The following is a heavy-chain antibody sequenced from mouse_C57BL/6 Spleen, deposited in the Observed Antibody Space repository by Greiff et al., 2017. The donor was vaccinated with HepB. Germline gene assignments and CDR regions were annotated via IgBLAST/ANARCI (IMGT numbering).Heavy chain of an antibody. J-gene: IGHJ1*03. D-gene: IGHD1-1*01. Sequence: VQLQQSGAELARPGASVKMSCKASGYTFTSYTMHWVKQRPGQGLEWIGYINPSSGYTKYNQKFKDKATLTADKSSSTAYMQLSSLTSEDSAVYYCARALITTVGGYFDVWGTGTTVTVSS. V-gene: IGHV1-4*01. CDR3: ARALITTVGGYFDV. CDR2: INPSSGYT. CDR1: GYTFTSYT.